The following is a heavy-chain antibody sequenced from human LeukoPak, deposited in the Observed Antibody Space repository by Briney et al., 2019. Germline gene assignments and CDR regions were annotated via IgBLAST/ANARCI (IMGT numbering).Heavy chain of an antibody. CDR2: MNPNSGNT. J-gene: IGHJ6*02. D-gene: IGHD3-3*01. V-gene: IGHV1-8*01. CDR1: GYTFTSYD. Sequence: ASVKVSCKASGYTFTSYDINWVRQATGQGLEWMGWMNPNSGNTGYAQKFQGRVTMTRNTSISTAYMELSSLRSEDTAVYYCASTYYDFWSGYPRRYYYYYGMDVWGQGTTVTVSS. CDR3: ASTYYDFWSGYPRRYYYYYGMDV.